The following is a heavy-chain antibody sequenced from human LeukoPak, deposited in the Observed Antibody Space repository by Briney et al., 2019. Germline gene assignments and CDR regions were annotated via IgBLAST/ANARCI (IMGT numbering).Heavy chain of an antibody. CDR1: GYTFTSYG. V-gene: IGHV1-18*01. J-gene: IGHJ4*02. CDR2: ISAYNGNT. CDR3: ARVMRIRLIYYFDY. Sequence: ASVKVSCKASGYTFTSYGISWVRQAPGQVLEWMGWISAYNGNTNYAQKLQGRVTMTTDTSTSTAYMELRSLRSDDTAVYYCARVMRIRLIYYFDYWGQGTLVTVSS. D-gene: IGHD2/OR15-2a*01.